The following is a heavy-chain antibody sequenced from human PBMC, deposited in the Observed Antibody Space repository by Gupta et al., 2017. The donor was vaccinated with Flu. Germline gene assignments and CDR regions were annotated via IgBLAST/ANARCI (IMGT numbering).Heavy chain of an antibody. Sequence: QVQLQESGPGLVTPSETLSLTCTASGGSISSYYWSWIRQPAGKGLEWIGRIYTSGSTKYNPSLKSRVTMSVDTSKNQFSLKLSSVTAADTAVYYCARGIRGRLYYYDSSGYSRAFDIWGQGTMVTVSS. V-gene: IGHV4-4*07. CDR2: IYTSGST. D-gene: IGHD3-22*01. CDR3: ARGIRGRLYYYDSSGYSRAFDI. CDR1: GGSISSYY. J-gene: IGHJ3*02.